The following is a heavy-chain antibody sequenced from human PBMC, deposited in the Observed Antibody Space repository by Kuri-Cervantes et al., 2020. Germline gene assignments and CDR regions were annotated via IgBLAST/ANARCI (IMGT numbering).Heavy chain of an antibody. CDR1: GYTFTSYG. D-gene: IGHD2-15*01. CDR2: ISAYNGNT. V-gene: IGHV1-18*01. Sequence: ASVKVSCKASGYTFTSYGISWARRAPGQGLEWMGWISAYNGNTNYAQKLQGRVTMTTDTSTSTAYMELRSLRSDDTAVYYCATASGYCSGGSCPNWGQGTLVTVSS. J-gene: IGHJ4*02. CDR3: ATASGYCSGGSCPN.